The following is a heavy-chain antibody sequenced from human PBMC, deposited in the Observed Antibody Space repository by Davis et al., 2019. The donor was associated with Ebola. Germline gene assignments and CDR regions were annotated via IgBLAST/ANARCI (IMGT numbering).Heavy chain of an antibody. J-gene: IGHJ4*02. CDR2: ITHSGST. CDR1: GESFSGYY. D-gene: IGHD6-13*01. V-gene: IGHV4-34*01. CDR3: ARGNSIPAPGTGYCFDY. Sequence: SETLSLTCAVYGESFSGYYWSWIRQPPGKGLEWIGEITHSGSTNYNPSLKSRVTISVDTSKNQFSLRLNSVTAADTAVYYCARGNSIPAPGTGYCFDYWGQGNLVTVSS.